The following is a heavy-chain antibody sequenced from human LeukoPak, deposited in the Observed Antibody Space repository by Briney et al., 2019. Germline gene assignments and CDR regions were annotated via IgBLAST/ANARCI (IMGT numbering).Heavy chain of an antibody. CDR1: GFTFSSYS. J-gene: IGHJ3*02. CDR2: ISSSSSYI. Sequence: GGSLRLSCAASGFTFSSYSMNWVRQAPGEGLEWVSSISSSSSYIYYADSAKGRFTISRDNAKNSLYLQMNSLRAEDTAVYYCAREDSEAFDIWGQGTMVTVSS. CDR3: AREDSEAFDI. D-gene: IGHD2-15*01. V-gene: IGHV3-21*01.